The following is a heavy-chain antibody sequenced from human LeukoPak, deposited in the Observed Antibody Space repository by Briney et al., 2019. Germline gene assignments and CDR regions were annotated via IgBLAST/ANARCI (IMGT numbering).Heavy chain of an antibody. D-gene: IGHD5-18*01. V-gene: IGHV3-30*18. CDR2: ISDDGSNT. J-gene: IGHJ2*01. CDR3: AKDADTATIIYWYFDL. CDR1: GFTLSSFR. Sequence: PGGSLRLSCTASGFTLSSFRMHWVRHAPGKGLEGVAVISDDGSNTYYADSVKGRFTISRDNSKNTLYLQLNSLRTEDTAVYYCAKDADTATIIYWYFDLWGRGTLVTVSS.